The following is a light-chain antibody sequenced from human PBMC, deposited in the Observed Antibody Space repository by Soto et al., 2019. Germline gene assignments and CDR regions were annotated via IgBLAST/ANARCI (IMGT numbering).Light chain of an antibody. Sequence: EIVLTQSPGTLSLSPGERATLSCRASQSVSSISLAWYQQKPGQAPRLLMYGASSRATGIPDRFSGSGSGTGFTLTIRRLEPEDSAVYYCQQYGSSSWTFGQGTKVEIK. CDR3: QQYGSSSWT. J-gene: IGKJ1*01. V-gene: IGKV3-20*01. CDR2: GAS. CDR1: QSVSSIS.